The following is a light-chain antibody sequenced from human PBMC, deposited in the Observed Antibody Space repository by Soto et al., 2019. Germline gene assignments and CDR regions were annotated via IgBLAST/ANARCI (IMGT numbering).Light chain of an antibody. CDR3: QQYNSYSPST. CDR2: KAS. CDR1: QSISSW. V-gene: IGKV1-5*03. Sequence: DIQMTQSPSTLPASVGDTVTITCRASQSISSWLAWYQQKPGKAPKLLIYKASSLESGVPSRFSGSGSGTEFTLTISSLQPDDFATYYCQQYNSYSPSTFGQGTKVDIK. J-gene: IGKJ1*01.